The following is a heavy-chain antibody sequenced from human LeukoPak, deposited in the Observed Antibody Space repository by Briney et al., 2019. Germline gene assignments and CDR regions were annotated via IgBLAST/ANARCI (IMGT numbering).Heavy chain of an antibody. CDR3: SRGLDDYGDSNYYFDQ. CDR2: IRKKGYGETT. V-gene: IGHV3-49*03. J-gene: IGHJ4*02. Sequence: LTGGSLRLSCTASGFSFGDDAWSWFRQAPGRGLEFVSFIRKKGYGETTDYAASVRGRFTISRDDAKSTAYLQMNSLEIEDTALYYCSRGLDDYGDSNYYFDQWGRGTQVTVSS. D-gene: IGHD4-17*01. CDR1: GFSFGDDA.